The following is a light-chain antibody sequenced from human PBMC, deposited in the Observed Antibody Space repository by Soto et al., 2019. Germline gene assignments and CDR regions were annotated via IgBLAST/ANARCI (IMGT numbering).Light chain of an antibody. CDR3: CSYAGSSTFTYV. V-gene: IGLV2-23*02. CDR1: SSDVGSYNL. Sequence: QSALTQPASVSGSPGQSITISCTGTSSDVGSYNLVSWYQQHPGKAPKLMIYEVSKRPSGVSNRFSGSKSGNTASLTISELQAEDEADYYCCSYAGSSTFTYVFGTGTQLTVL. CDR2: EVS. J-gene: IGLJ1*01.